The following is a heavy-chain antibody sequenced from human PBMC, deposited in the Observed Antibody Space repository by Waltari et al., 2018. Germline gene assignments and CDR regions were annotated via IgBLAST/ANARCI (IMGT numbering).Heavy chain of an antibody. D-gene: IGHD6-19*01. CDR3: AKDSGSGWNDWFDP. V-gene: IGHV3-43D*04. Sequence: EVQLVESGGVVVQPGGSLRLSCAASGFTFDDYALHWVRQAPGKGLEWVSLISWDGGSTYYADSVKGRFTISRDNSKNSLYLQMNSLRAEDTALYYCAKDSGSGWNDWFDPWGQGTLVTVSS. CDR2: ISWDGGST. CDR1: GFTFDDYA. J-gene: IGHJ5*02.